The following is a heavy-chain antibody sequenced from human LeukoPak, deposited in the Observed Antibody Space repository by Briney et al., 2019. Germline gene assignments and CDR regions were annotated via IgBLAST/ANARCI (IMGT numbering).Heavy chain of an antibody. Sequence: PGGSLRLSCSGSGFTFTNYDMHWVRQAPGKGPEYVSGISSNGDNIYYADSVKGRFTISRDNSKKTLYLQMSSLRAEDTAVYYCVKDQYYYDGSGSGNYLDYWGQGTLVTVSS. J-gene: IGHJ4*02. D-gene: IGHD3-22*01. CDR1: GFTFTNYD. CDR2: ISSNGDNI. V-gene: IGHV3-64D*06. CDR3: VKDQYYYDGSGSGNYLDY.